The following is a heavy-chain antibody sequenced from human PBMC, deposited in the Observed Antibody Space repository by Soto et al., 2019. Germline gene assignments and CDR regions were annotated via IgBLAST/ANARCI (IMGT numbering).Heavy chain of an antibody. J-gene: IGHJ6*02. V-gene: IGHV4-4*07. CDR1: GGSISSYY. CDR3: ARDSVPFIVVVPAAIRHYYYYGMDV. CDR2: IYTSGST. Sequence: SETLSLTCTVSGGSISSYYWSWIRQPAGKGLEWIGRIYTSGSTNYNPSLKSRVTMSVDTSKNQFSLKLSSVTAADTAVYYCARDSVPFIVVVPAAIRHYYYYGMDVWGQGTTVTVSS. D-gene: IGHD2-2*02.